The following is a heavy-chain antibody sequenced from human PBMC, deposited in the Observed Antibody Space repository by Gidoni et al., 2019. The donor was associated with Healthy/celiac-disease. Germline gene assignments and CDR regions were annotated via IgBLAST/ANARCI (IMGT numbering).Heavy chain of an antibody. CDR3: ARGCKGIAAAGTPTPYYYYGMDV. CDR1: GGSFSGYY. V-gene: IGHV4-34*01. Sequence: QVQLQQWGAGLLKPSETLSLTCAVYGGSFSGYYWSWIRQPPGKGLEWIGEINHSGSTNYNPSLKSRVTISVDTSKNQFSLKLSSVTAADTAVYYCARGCKGIAAAGTPTPYYYYGMDVWGQGTTVTVSS. D-gene: IGHD6-13*01. J-gene: IGHJ6*02. CDR2: INHSGST.